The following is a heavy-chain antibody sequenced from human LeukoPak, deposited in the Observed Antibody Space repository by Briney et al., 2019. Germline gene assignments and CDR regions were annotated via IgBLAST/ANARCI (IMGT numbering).Heavy chain of an antibody. Sequence: GGSLRLSCAASGFSFSNYVMHWVRQAPGKGLDWVAVVSDDGSHKQYADSVKGRFTVSRDNSERTLYLQMNDLRADDTAVYYCAKYSSSSNYYYGMDVWGQGTTVTVSS. J-gene: IGHJ6*02. CDR3: AKYSSSSNYYYGMDV. D-gene: IGHD6-19*01. CDR2: VSDDGSHK. CDR1: GFSFSNYV. V-gene: IGHV3-30*18.